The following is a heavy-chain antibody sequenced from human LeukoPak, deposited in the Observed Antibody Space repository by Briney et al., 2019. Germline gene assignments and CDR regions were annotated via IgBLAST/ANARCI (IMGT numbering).Heavy chain of an antibody. CDR3: ARPPAYYDFWSGKQVTQNGYLDY. V-gene: IGHV3-30-3*01. CDR1: GFTFSSYA. J-gene: IGHJ4*02. CDR2: ISYDGSNK. D-gene: IGHD3-3*01. Sequence: GGSLRLSCAASGFTFSSYAMHWVRQAPGKGLEWVAVISYDGSNKYYADSVKGRFTISRDNSKNTLYLQMNSLRAEDTAVYYCARPPAYYDFWSGKQVTQNGYLDYWGQGTLVTVSS.